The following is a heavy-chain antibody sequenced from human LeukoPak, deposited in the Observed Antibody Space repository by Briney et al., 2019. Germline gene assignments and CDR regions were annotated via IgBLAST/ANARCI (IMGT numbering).Heavy chain of an antibody. J-gene: IGHJ4*02. CDR1: GGSISSSSYY. CDR2: IYYSGST. Sequence: SETLSLTCTVSGGSISSSSYYWGCIRQPPGKGLEWIGSIYYSGSTYYNPSLKSRVTISVDTSKNQFSLKLSSVTAADTAVYYCARLGAPLLIAVASSIDYWGQGTLVTVSS. D-gene: IGHD6-19*01. CDR3: ARLGAPLLIAVASSIDY. V-gene: IGHV4-39*01.